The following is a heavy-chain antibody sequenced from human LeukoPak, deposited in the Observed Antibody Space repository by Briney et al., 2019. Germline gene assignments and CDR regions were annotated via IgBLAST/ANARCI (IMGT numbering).Heavy chain of an antibody. CDR3: AREDRYYYYGMDV. CDR1: GYTFTIYG. Sequence: GASVKVTCKSSGYTFTIYGISWVRQAPGQGLEWMGWISAYNGNTNYAQKLQGRVTMTTDTSTSTAYMELRSLRSDDTAVYYCAREDRYYYYGMDVWGQGTTVTVSS. J-gene: IGHJ6*02. CDR2: ISAYNGNT. V-gene: IGHV1-18*01.